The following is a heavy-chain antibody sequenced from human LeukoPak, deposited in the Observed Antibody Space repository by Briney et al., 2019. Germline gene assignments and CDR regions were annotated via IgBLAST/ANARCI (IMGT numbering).Heavy chain of an antibody. CDR1: GFTFSSYS. V-gene: IGHV3-21*01. D-gene: IGHD4-17*01. J-gene: IGHJ3*02. CDR2: ISSSSSYI. CDR3: ARDHDYGDYPDAFDI. Sequence: PGGSLRLSCAASGFTFSSYSMNWVRQAPGKGLEWVSSISSSSSYIYYADSVKGRFTISRDNAKNSVYLQMNSLRAEDTAVYYCARDHDYGDYPDAFDIWGQGTMVTVSS.